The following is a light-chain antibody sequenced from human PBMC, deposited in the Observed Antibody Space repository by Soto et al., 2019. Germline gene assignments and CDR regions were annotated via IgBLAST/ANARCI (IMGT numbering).Light chain of an antibody. Sequence: EIVLTQSPATLSLSPGERATLSCRASQSVSNFLAWYQQKPGQAPRVIIYDASTRATGIPARCSGSGSGTDFTLTISSLEPEDFAVYYCQQRSYWPGTFGQGNKLEIK. CDR1: QSVSNF. CDR2: DAS. V-gene: IGKV3-11*01. CDR3: QQRSYWPGT. J-gene: IGKJ2*01.